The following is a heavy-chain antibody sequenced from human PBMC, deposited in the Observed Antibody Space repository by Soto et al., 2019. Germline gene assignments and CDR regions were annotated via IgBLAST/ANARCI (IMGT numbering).Heavy chain of an antibody. CDR2: ISYDGSNK. CDR1: GFTFSSYG. J-gene: IGHJ4*02. V-gene: IGHV3-30*18. CDR3: ANYVDIVATMDY. D-gene: IGHD5-12*01. Sequence: GGSLRLSCAASGFTFSSYGMHWVRQAPGKGLEWVAVISYDGSNKYYADSVKGRFTISRDNSKNTLYLQMNSLRAEETAVYYCANYVDIVATMDYWGQGTLVTVYS.